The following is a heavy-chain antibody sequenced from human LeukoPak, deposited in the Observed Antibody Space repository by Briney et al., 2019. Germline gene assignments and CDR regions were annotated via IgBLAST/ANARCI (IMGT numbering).Heavy chain of an antibody. V-gene: IGHV4-59*01. CDR3: AKGGHSSGWYHDY. D-gene: IGHD6-19*01. Sequence: SETLSLTCTVSGGSINNYFWSWIRQPPGKGLEWIGYIYYSGSTNYNPSLKSRVTISVDTSKNQFSLKLSSVTAADTAVYYCAKGGHSSGWYHDYWGQGTLVTVSS. J-gene: IGHJ4*02. CDR1: GGSINNYF. CDR2: IYYSGST.